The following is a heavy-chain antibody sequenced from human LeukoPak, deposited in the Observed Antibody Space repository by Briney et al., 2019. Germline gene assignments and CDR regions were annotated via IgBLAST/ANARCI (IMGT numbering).Heavy chain of an antibody. V-gene: IGHV3-30*02. D-gene: IGHD2-15*01. CDR2: IRYDGSNK. J-gene: IGHJ4*02. CDR3: AKGREVVVVAASVDY. CDR1: GFSFSSYS. Sequence: GGSLRLSCAASGFSFSSYSMNWVRQAPGKGLEWVAFIRYDGSNKYYADSVKGRFTISRDNSKNSLYLQMNSLRAEDTALYYCAKGREVVVVAASVDYWGQGTLVTVSS.